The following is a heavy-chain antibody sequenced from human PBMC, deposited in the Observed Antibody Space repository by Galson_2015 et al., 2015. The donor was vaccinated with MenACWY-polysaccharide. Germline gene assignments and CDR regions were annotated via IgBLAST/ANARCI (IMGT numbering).Heavy chain of an antibody. Sequence: SLRLSCAASGFPFSSYAIHWVRQAPGKGLEWVAVISYDGSDKYYADSVKGRFTISRDNPKNTLYLQMNSLRAEDTAVYYCARDSHDNTLDYWGQGTLVAVSS. J-gene: IGHJ4*02. CDR1: GFPFSSYA. V-gene: IGHV3-30*03. D-gene: IGHD1-1*01. CDR2: ISYDGSDK. CDR3: ARDSHDNTLDY.